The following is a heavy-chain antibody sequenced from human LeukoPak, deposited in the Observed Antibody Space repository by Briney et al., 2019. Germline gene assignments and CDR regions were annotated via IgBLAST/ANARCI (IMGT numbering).Heavy chain of an antibody. CDR2: INAGSGDT. CDR1: GYTLTAYV. Sequence: ASVKVSCKASGYTLTAYVMHWVRQAPGQRLEWMGWINAGSGDTKYSPKFQGRITIRRDTSASTVYMDLRSLTSEDTAVYYCARDPRGSGWFEYFQHWGQGTLVIVSS. V-gene: IGHV1-3*01. CDR3: ARDPRGSGWFEYFQH. J-gene: IGHJ1*01. D-gene: IGHD6-19*01.